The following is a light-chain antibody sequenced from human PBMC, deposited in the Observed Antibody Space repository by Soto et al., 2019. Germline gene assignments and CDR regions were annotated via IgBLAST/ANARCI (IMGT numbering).Light chain of an antibody. V-gene: IGKV3-20*01. J-gene: IGKJ1*01. CDR1: QSVSSN. CDR2: DAS. CDR3: QQYGSSPRT. Sequence: EIVMTQSPATLSVSPGERATLSCRASQSVSSNLAWYQQKPGQAPRLLIYDASNRATGIPDRFSGSGSGTDFTLTISRLEPEDFAVYYCQQYGSSPRTFGQGTKV.